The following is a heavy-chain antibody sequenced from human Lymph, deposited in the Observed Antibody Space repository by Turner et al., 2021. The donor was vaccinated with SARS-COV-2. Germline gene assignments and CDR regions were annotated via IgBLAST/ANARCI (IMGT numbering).Heavy chain of an antibody. D-gene: IGHD5-12*01. CDR2: ISGYGGST. Sequence: EVQLVESGGGVVQPGGSLQLSCAASGFPFDDYAMHWVRQAPGKGLEWVSLISGYGGSTYYADSVKCRFTISRDDSKNSLYLQINSLRTEDTALYYCAKEGLSGRRLQFVPYFAYWGQGTLVSVSS. CDR1: GFPFDDYA. V-gene: IGHV3-43*02. J-gene: IGHJ4*02. CDR3: AKEGLSGRRLQFVPYFAY.